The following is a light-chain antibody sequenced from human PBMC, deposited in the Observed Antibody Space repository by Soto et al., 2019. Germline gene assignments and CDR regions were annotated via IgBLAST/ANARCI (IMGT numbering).Light chain of an antibody. CDR3: QQYNSWPQT. V-gene: IGKV3-15*01. Sequence: EIVMTQSPSTLSVSPGARATLSCRASQSVSSNLDWYQQKPGQAPRLLINGASTRATGIPARFSGSGSGTEFTLTISSLQAEDFAVYYCQQYNSWPQTFGQGTKLDIK. J-gene: IGKJ2*01. CDR1: QSVSSN. CDR2: GAS.